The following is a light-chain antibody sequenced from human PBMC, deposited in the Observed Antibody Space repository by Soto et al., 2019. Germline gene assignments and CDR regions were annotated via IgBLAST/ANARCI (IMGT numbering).Light chain of an antibody. CDR1: ACDIGRYNY. V-gene: IGLV2-8*01. CDR2: EVT. J-gene: IGLJ1*01. Sequence: QSALTQPPSASGSPGQSVTISCIGTACDIGRYNYVSWYQHHPGKAPKLIIYEVTKRPSGVTDRFSGSKSGNTASLTVPGLLADDEADYYCNSYGGSNNYVFGTGTQLTVL. CDR3: NSYGGSNNYV.